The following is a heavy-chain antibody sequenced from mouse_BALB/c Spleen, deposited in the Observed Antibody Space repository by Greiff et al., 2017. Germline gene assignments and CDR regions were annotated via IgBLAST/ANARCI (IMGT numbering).Heavy chain of an antibody. D-gene: IGHD2-3*01. CDR1: GFSLTSYG. Sequence: VKLVESGPGLVAPSQSLSITCNVSGFSLTSYGVHWVRQPPGKGLEWLGVIWAGGSTNYNSALMSRLSISKDNSKSQVFLKMNSLQTDDTAMYYCAAYDGYYGGFAYWGQGTLVTVSA. CDR3: AAYDGYYGGFAY. J-gene: IGHJ3*01. V-gene: IGHV2-9*02. CDR2: IWAGGST.